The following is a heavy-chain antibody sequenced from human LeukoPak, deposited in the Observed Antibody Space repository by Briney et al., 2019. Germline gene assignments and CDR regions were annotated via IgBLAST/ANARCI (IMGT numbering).Heavy chain of an antibody. Sequence: SVKVSCKASGGTFSSYAISWVRQAPGQGLEWMGGIIPIFGTANYAQKFQGRVTITADEPTSTAYMELSSLRSEDTAVYYCAYRSGRNGDSDYWGQGTLVTVSS. CDR1: GGTFSSYA. CDR2: IIPIFGTA. J-gene: IGHJ4*02. V-gene: IGHV1-69*13. D-gene: IGHD4-17*01. CDR3: AYRSGRNGDSDY.